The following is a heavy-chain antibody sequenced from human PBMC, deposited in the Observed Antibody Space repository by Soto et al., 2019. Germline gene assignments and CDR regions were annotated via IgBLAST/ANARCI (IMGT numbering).Heavy chain of an antibody. Sequence: EVQLLESGGGLVQPGGSLRLSCAASGFTFSSYAMSWVRQAPGKGLEWVSAISGSGGSTYYADSVKGRFTISRDNSKNTLYLQMNSLRAEDTAVYYCAKDLPFFDIVVVVAAPDAFDIWGQGTMVTVSS. CDR3: AKDLPFFDIVVVVAAPDAFDI. J-gene: IGHJ3*02. D-gene: IGHD2-15*01. V-gene: IGHV3-23*01. CDR2: ISGSGGST. CDR1: GFTFSSYA.